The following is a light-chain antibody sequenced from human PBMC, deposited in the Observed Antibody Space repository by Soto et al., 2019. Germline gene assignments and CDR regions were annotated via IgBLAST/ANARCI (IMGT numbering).Light chain of an antibody. Sequence: DMQMTQSPSSLSASVGDRVTITCRASQSINKTLNWFQQKPGKGPKLLIYGASIFDSGVTARSSCSRSGTDFTLTISTLQPEDFANYDCKTNYSRSTSALGRGTKVYI. CDR2: GAS. J-gene: IGKJ1*01. CDR1: QSINKT. V-gene: IGKV1-39*01. CDR3: KTNYSRSTSA.